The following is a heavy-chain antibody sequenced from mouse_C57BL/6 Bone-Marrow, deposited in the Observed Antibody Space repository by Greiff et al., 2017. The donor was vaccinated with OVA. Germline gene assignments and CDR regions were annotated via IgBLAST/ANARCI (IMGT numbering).Heavy chain of an antibody. CDR3: TRGRVTAFAY. V-gene: IGHV5-9-1*02. D-gene: IGHD2-3*01. CDR1: GFTFSSYA. Sequence: EVKLVESGEGLVKPGGSLKLSCAASGFTFSSYAMSWVRQTPEKRLEWVAYISSGGGYIYYADTVKGRFSISRDNARNTLNLQMSSLKSEDTSMYYCTRGRVTAFAYWGQGTLVTVSA. CDR2: ISSGGGYI. J-gene: IGHJ3*01.